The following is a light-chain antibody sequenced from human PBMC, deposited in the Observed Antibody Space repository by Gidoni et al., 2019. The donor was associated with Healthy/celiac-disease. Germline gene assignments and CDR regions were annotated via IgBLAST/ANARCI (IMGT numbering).Light chain of an antibody. J-gene: IGKJ4*01. CDR2: DAS. CDR1: QSVSSY. Sequence: EIVFTQSPATLSLSPGESATLSCRASQSVSSYLAWYQQKPGQAPRLLIYDASNRATGIPARFSGSGSGTDFTLTISSLEPEDFAVYYWQQRSNWRLTFGGGTKVEIK. V-gene: IGKV3-11*01. CDR3: QQRSNWRLT.